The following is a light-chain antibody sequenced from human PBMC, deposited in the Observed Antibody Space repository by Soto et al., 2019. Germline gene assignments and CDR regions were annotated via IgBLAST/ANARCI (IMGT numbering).Light chain of an antibody. CDR3: QQRHMLPIT. CDR2: DAY. J-gene: IGKJ5*01. Sequence: EVVLTQSPVTLSLSPGERATLSCRASQSFRGLLAWYQQKPGQAPRLLIYDAYNRATGIPPRFSGSGSGTDFTLPISSLEPEDSAVYYCQQRHMLPITFRQRTRLEIK. V-gene: IGKV3-11*01. CDR1: QSFRGL.